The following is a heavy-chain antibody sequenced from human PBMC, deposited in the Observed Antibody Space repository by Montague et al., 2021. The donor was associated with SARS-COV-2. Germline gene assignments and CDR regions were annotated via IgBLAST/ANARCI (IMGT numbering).Heavy chain of an antibody. D-gene: IGHD3-9*01. CDR3: AGDRDDPLTGYSNDAFDI. CDR2: IYTSGTT. Sequence: TLSLTCTVSGGSVSNGLYYWSWIRQPAGKGLEWIGRIYTSGTTTYNPSHESRVTISLDTSKNQFSLRLSSVTAADTAIYYCAGDRDDPLTGYSNDAFDIWGQGTMVTVSS. J-gene: IGHJ3*02. V-gene: IGHV4-61*02. CDR1: GGSVSNGLYY.